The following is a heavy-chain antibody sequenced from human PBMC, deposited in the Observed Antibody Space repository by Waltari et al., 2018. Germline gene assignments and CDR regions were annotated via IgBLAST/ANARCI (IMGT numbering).Heavy chain of an antibody. CDR2: IYSGGST. CDR3: ARDLAGLGS. V-gene: IGHV3-53*01. Sequence: EVQLVESGGGLIQPGGSLRLSCAASGFTVSSTYMSWVRQVPGKGLAWVSVIYSGGSTYYADSVKGRFTISRDNSKNTVYLQMNSRRAEDTAVYYCARDLAGLGSWGQGTLVTVSS. D-gene: IGHD3-16*01. J-gene: IGHJ4*02. CDR1: GFTVSSTY.